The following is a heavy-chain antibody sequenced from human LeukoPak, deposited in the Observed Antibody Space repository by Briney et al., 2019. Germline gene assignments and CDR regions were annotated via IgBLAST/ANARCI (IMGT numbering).Heavy chain of an antibody. V-gene: IGHV3-23*01. CDR2: ISGSGDII. CDR1: GITFRSYA. CDR3: AKDDIAVAGYFDS. D-gene: IGHD6-19*01. J-gene: IGHJ4*02. Sequence: GGSLRLSCAVSGITFRSYAMSWVRQAPGKGLEWVSGISGSGDIIYYADSVKGRFTVSRDNSKNTLQLQMNSLRAEDTALYYCAKDDIAVAGYFDSWGQGTLVTVSS.